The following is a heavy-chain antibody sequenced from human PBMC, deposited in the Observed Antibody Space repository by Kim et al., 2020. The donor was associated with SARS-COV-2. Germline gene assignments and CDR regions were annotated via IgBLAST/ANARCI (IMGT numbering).Heavy chain of an antibody. CDR2: ISYDGSNK. V-gene: IGHV3-30*04. J-gene: IGHJ4*02. CDR1: GFTFSSYA. CDR3: ARGGQQLVLGSFDY. Sequence: GGSLRLSCAASGFTFSSYAMHWVRQAPGKGLEWVAVISYDGSNKYYADSVKGRFTISRDNSKNTLYLQMNSLRAEDTAVYYCARGGQQLVLGSFDYWGQGTLVTVSS. D-gene: IGHD6-13*01.